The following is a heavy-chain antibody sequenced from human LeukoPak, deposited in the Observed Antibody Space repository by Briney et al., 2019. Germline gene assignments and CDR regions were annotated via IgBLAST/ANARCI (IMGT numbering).Heavy chain of an antibody. CDR1: GFPFSSYW. V-gene: IGHV3-7*01. CDR3: ARVGYCSGGSCYSSLDY. D-gene: IGHD2-15*01. J-gene: IGHJ4*02. CDR2: IKQDGREQ. Sequence: PGGSLRLSCAASGFPFSSYWMSWVRQAPGKGLEWVANIKQDGREQYYVDPVKGRFTISRVHAKNSLYLQMNSLRAEDTAVYYCARVGYCSGGSCYSSLDYWGQGTLVTVSS.